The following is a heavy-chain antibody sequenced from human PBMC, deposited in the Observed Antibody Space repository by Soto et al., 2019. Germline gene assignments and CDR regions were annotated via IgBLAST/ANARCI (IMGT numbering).Heavy chain of an antibody. CDR3: AKPQGSGYYFPSDAFDI. CDR2: ISYDGSNK. Sequence: GGALSLSCAASGFTFSIYCMHWVRQAPGKGLEWVAVISYDGSNKYYADSVKGRFTISRDNSKNTLYLQMNSLRAEDTAVYYCAKPQGSGYYFPSDAFDILGQGTMVTVSS. V-gene: IGHV3-30*18. D-gene: IGHD3-3*01. CDR1: GFTFSIYC. J-gene: IGHJ3*02.